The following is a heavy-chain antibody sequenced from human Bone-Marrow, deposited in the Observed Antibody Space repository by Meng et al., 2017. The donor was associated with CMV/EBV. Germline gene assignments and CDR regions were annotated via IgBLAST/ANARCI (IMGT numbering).Heavy chain of an antibody. D-gene: IGHD4-23*01. V-gene: IGHV1-69*05. Sequence: SVKVSCKASGGTFSSYAISWVRQAPGQGLEWMGGIIPIFGTANYAQKFQGRVTITTDESTSTAYMELSSLRSEDTAVYYCAKALLDRPGRIGLVVTLSSYYYYGMDVWGQGTTVTVSS. J-gene: IGHJ6*02. CDR1: GGTFSSYA. CDR3: AKALLDRPGRIGLVVTLSSYYYYGMDV. CDR2: IIPIFGTA.